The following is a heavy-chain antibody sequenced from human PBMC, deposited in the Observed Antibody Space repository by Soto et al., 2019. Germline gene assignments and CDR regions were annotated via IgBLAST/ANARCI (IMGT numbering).Heavy chain of an antibody. D-gene: IGHD3-10*01. CDR2: IIPLLNIP. Sequence: QVQLVQSGAEVKKPGSSVKVSCKASGGTFSRNTISWVRQAPGQGLEWMGRIIPLLNIPNYAQNFQGRVMMTADRSTTTVYMEVGGRKSEDTAVYYCARDRGLVSAVGGKMVNHYGLDVWGQGTTVTVSS. CDR3: ARDRGLVSAVGGKMVNHYGLDV. V-gene: IGHV1-69*08. J-gene: IGHJ6*02. CDR1: GGTFSRNT.